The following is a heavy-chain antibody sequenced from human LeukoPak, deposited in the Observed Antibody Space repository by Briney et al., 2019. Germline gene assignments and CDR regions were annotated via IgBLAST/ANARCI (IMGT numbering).Heavy chain of an antibody. J-gene: IGHJ4*02. V-gene: IGHV4-34*01. CDR1: GGSFSGYY. D-gene: IGHD6-13*01. CDR2: INHSGST. Sequence: SETLSLTCAVYGGSFSGYYWSWIRQPPGKGLEWIGEINHSGSTNYNPSLKSRVTISVDTSKNQFSLKLSSVTAADTAVYYCARWAAAWYGDYWGQGTLVTVSS. CDR3: ARWAAAWYGDY.